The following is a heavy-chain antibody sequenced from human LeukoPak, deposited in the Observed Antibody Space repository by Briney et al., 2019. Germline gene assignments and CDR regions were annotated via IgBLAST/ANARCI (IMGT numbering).Heavy chain of an antibody. CDR3: AKDLGPFMWELLPQMWYAFDI. CDR2: ISYDGSNK. J-gene: IGHJ3*02. D-gene: IGHD1-26*01. V-gene: IGHV3-30*18. Sequence: GGSLRLSCAASGFTFSSYGMHWVRQAPGKGLEWVAVISYDGSNKYYADSAKGRFTISGDNSKNTLYLQMNSLRAEDTALYYCAKDLGPFMWELLPQMWYAFDIWGQGTMVTVSS. CDR1: GFTFSSYG.